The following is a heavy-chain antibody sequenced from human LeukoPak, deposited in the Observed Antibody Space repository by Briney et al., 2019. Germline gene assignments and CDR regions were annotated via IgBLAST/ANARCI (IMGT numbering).Heavy chain of an antibody. V-gene: IGHV1-18*01. CDR1: AYTFTTYG. J-gene: IGHJ4*02. D-gene: IGHD2-2*02. Sequence: ASVKVSCKASAYTFTTYGISWVQQAPGQGLEWMGWISTYNGNTNYAQKFQGRVTMTTDTSTSTAYMELRSLRSDDTAVYYCAREYCGDTSCYNVDYWGQGTLVTVSS. CDR3: AREYCGDTSCYNVDY. CDR2: ISTYNGNT.